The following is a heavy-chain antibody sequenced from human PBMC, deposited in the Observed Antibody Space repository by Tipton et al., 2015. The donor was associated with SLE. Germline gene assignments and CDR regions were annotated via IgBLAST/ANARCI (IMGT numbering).Heavy chain of an antibody. CDR1: GHSISSGYY. CDR2: IHYSGTT. D-gene: IGHD5-18*01. Sequence: GLVKPSETLSLICNVSGHSISSGYYWGWIRQFPGKGLEWIGYIHYSGTTHDNPSLKSRVTMSVDMSKNQFSLRLTSVIAADTAVYYCARLHGYSYGLNWFDPWGQGTLISVSS. J-gene: IGHJ5*02. CDR3: ARLHGYSYGLNWFDP. V-gene: IGHV4-61*05.